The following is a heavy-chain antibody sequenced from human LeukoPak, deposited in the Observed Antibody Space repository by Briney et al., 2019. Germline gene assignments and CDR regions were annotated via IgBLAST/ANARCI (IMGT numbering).Heavy chain of an antibody. V-gene: IGHV4-39*01. Sequence: PSETLSLTCTVSGDSINTKSYYWGWIRQPPGKGLEWIGSIYYSGNTYYNPSPKSRVTLSIDTSKNQFSLRLSSVTAADTAVYYCARHSYGTFDYWGQGTLVTVSS. D-gene: IGHD5-18*01. CDR2: IYYSGNT. CDR3: ARHSYGTFDY. CDR1: GDSINTKSYY. J-gene: IGHJ4*02.